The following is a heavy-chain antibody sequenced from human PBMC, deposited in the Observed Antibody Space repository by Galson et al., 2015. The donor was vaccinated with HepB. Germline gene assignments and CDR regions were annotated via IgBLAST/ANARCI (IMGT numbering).Heavy chain of an antibody. CDR2: ISYDGSNK. D-gene: IGHD5-24*01. CDR3: AKAPWRGDGYTYYLDY. V-gene: IGHV3-30*18. CDR1: GFTISSYG. Sequence: SLRLSCAASGFTISSYGMHWVRQAPGKGLEWVAVISYDGSNKYYADSVKGRFTISRDNSKNTLYLQMNSLRAEDTAVYYCAKAPWRGDGYTYYLDYWGQGTLVTVSS. J-gene: IGHJ4*02.